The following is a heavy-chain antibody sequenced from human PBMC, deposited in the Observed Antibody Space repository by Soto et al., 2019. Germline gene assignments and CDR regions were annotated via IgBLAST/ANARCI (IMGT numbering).Heavy chain of an antibody. D-gene: IGHD4-17*01. CDR2: VSGSSSDI. CDR3: ARDLRGHYGP. J-gene: IGHJ3*01. Sequence: PVGSLRLSCEGSGFNFRNFNMIWVRQAPGKGLEWVSAVSGSSSDIYYADSVKGRFTVSRDNANNLVFLQMNGLRPEDTAMYYCARDLRGHYGPWGQGTMVTVSS. V-gene: IGHV3-21*06. CDR1: GFNFRNFN.